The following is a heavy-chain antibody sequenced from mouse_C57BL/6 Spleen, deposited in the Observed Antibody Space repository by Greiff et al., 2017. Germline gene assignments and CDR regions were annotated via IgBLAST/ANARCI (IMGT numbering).Heavy chain of an antibody. CDR2: IHPNSGSP. CDR1: GYTFTSYW. J-gene: IGHJ1*03. V-gene: IGHV1-64*01. Sequence: VQLQQSGAELVKPGASVKLSCKASGYTFTSYWMHWVKQRPGPGLEWIGMIHPNSGSPNYNEKFKSKATLTGDKSSSTAYMQLSSLTSEDSAVYYCARGYYGSSSYWYFDVWGTGATGTVSS. D-gene: IGHD1-1*01. CDR3: ARGYYGSSSYWYFDV.